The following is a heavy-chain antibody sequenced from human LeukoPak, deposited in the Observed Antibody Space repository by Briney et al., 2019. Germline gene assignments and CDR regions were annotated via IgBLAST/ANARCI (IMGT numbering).Heavy chain of an antibody. CDR2: IKEDGSEK. CDR3: AKDIVGGGDDY. J-gene: IGHJ4*02. V-gene: IGHV3-7*01. CDR1: GFTFRKYW. D-gene: IGHD2-21*02. Sequence: GPLRLSCVASGFTFRKYWMSWVRQAPGKGLEWVANIKEDGSEKKYIDSVKGRFTISRDNAKNSVYLQMSSLRAEDTAVYYCAKDIVGGGDDYWGQGTLVTVSS.